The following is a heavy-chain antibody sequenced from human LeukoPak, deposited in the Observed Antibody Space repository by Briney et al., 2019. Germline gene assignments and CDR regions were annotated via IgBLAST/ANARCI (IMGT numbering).Heavy chain of an antibody. CDR3: AREHKAVAGTWDY. D-gene: IGHD6-19*01. Sequence: SQTLSLTCTVSGGSISSGSYYWGWIRQPPGKGLEWIGSIYYSGSTYYDPSLKSRVTISVDTSKNQFSLKLSSVTAADTAVYYCAREHKAVAGTWDYWGQGTLVTVSS. V-gene: IGHV4-39*07. CDR2: IYYSGST. CDR1: GGSISSGSYY. J-gene: IGHJ4*02.